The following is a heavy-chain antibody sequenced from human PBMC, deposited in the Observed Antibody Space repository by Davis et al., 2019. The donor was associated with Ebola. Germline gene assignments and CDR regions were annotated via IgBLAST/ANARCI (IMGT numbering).Heavy chain of an antibody. CDR3: ASLRRTITGMDDGFDI. D-gene: IGHD1-20*01. Sequence: GESLKISCKDSGNSFATHWIGWVRQMPGKGLEWLGIIYTGDFDTRYSSSFRGQVTISADKSIKTAYLQWSSLKASDTAMYYCASLRRTITGMDDGFDIWGQGTMVTVSA. J-gene: IGHJ3*02. CDR2: IYTGDFDT. CDR1: GNSFATHW. V-gene: IGHV5-51*01.